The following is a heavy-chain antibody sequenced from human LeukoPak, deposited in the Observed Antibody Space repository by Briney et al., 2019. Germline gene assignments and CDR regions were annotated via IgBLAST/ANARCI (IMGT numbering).Heavy chain of an antibody. D-gene: IGHD3-22*01. Sequence: SETLSLTCTVSGGSISSYYWSWLRQPPGKGLEWIGYIYYSGSTNYNPSLKSRVTISVGTSKNQFSLKLSSVTAADTAVYYCAREDYYDSSGYPIWGQGTLVTVSS. CDR2: IYYSGST. CDR3: AREDYYDSSGYPI. CDR1: GGSISSYY. V-gene: IGHV4-59*01. J-gene: IGHJ4*02.